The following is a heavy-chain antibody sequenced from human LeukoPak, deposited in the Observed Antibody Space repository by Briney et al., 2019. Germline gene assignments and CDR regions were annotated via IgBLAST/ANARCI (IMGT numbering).Heavy chain of an antibody. CDR2: ISYIGST. CDR1: TDSFSSHY. J-gene: IGHJ3*02. V-gene: IGHV4-59*11. CDR3: ARDIVTVTKGFDI. D-gene: IGHD4-17*01. Sequence: SETLSLTCAVSTDSFSSHYWTWIRQPPGKGLEWIGYISYIGSTNYNPSLKSRVTISIDTSKNQFSLRLSSVTAADTAVYYCARDIVTVTKGFDIWGQGTMVSVSS.